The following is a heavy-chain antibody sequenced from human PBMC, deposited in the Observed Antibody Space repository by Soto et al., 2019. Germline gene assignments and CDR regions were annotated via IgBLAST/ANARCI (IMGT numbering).Heavy chain of an antibody. CDR1: GYTFNSYT. J-gene: IGHJ4*02. D-gene: IGHD3-10*01. CDR2: ISPDDGNT. V-gene: IGHV1-18*01. CDR3: ARVEAPFGESLH. Sequence: QIHLAQSGGEVKKPGASVKVSCKTSGYTFNSYTIAWVRQAPGQGLEWLGWISPDDGNTEYEQKFQGRVTMTADTLTNNAYLELRSLKSDDTAIYYCARVEAPFGESLHWGQGIPVTVSA.